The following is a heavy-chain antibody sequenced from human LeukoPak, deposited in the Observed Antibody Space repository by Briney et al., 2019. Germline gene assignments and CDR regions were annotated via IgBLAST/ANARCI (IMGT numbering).Heavy chain of an antibody. CDR2: ISSSSTI. J-gene: IGHJ6*03. CDR3: ARGDFWSGYYTVHYMDV. D-gene: IGHD3-3*01. V-gene: IGHV3-48*01. Sequence: GGSLRLPCAASGFTFSSYSMNWVRQAPGKGLEWVSYISSSSTIYYADSVKGRFTISRDNAKNLLYLQMNSLRAEDTAVYYCARGDFWSGYYTVHYMDVWGKGTTVTVSS. CDR1: GFTFSSYS.